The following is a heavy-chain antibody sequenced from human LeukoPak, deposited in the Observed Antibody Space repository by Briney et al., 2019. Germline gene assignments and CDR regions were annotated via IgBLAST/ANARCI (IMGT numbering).Heavy chain of an antibody. CDR1: GFTFSDYY. V-gene: IGHV3-11*01. D-gene: IGHD6-13*01. J-gene: IGHJ4*02. Sequence: GGSLRLSCAASGFTFSDYYMSWIRQAPGKGLEWVSYISSSGSTIYYADSVKGRFTISRDNAKNSLYLQMNSLRAEDTAVYYCASLPGTIAAAGKPFDYWGQGTLVTVSS. CDR2: ISSSGSTI. CDR3: ASLPGTIAAAGKPFDY.